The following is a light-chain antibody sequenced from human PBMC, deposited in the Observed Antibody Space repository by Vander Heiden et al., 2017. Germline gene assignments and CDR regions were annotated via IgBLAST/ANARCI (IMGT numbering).Light chain of an antibody. CDR3: QAWDSSDVV. Sequence: SYELTQPSSVSVYPGQTASITCSGHKLAEKYISWYQQRPGQSPVLVILEDNKRPSGIPERFSGSNSGNKANLTISGTQALDEAYDFCQAWDSSDVVFGGGTKLTVL. CDR2: EDN. J-gene: IGLJ2*01. V-gene: IGLV3-1*01. CDR1: KLAEKY.